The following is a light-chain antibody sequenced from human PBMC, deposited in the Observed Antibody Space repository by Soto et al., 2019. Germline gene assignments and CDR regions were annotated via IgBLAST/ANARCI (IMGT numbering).Light chain of an antibody. J-gene: IGKJ1*01. Sequence: DIQMNQSPSSLSASVGDRVTITCRASQGIRHYLAWYQQKPGQVPKLLIYEASNLQSGVPSRFRGGGAGTEFTLTISSLQPEDVATYYCQNFDSAPQTFGQGTKVEIK. V-gene: IGKV1-27*01. CDR1: QGIRHY. CDR2: EAS. CDR3: QNFDSAPQT.